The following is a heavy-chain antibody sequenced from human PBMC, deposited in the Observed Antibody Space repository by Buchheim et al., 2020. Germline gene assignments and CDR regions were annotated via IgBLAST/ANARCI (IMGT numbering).Heavy chain of an antibody. CDR3: ARDMVVAAGKDYYYYGMDV. CDR2: IKSDGSNQ. CDR1: GFTFSSYW. Sequence: EVQLVESGGGLVQPGGSLRLSCAASGFTFSSYWMHWVRQVPGMGLVWVSGIKSDGSNQGYADSVKGRFTISRDNAKTTLYLQMNSLRAEDTAVYYCARDMVVAAGKDYYYYGMDVWGQGTT. V-gene: IGHV3-74*01. D-gene: IGHD2-15*01. J-gene: IGHJ6*02.